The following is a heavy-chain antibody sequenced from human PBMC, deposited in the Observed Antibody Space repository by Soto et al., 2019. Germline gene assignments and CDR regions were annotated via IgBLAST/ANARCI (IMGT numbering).Heavy chain of an antibody. CDR2: IYYSGST. CDR3: ARTLWSHGGWFDP. Sequence: SETLSLTCTVSGGSISSYYWSWIRQPPGKGLEWIGYIYYSGSTNYNPSLKSRVTISVDTSKNQFSLKLSSVTAADTAVYYCARTLWSHGGWFDPXGQGTLVTVSS. CDR1: GGSISSYY. J-gene: IGHJ5*02. D-gene: IGHD2-21*01. V-gene: IGHV4-59*08.